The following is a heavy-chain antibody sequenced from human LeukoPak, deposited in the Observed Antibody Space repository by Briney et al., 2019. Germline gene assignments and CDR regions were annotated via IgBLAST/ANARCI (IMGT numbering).Heavy chain of an antibody. CDR3: ARDRTPLLQYYMDV. J-gene: IGHJ6*03. D-gene: IGHD2-15*01. CDR1: GFTFSSYG. V-gene: IGHV3-23*01. CDR2: ISGSGGST. Sequence: PGGSLRLSCAASGFTFSSYGMSWVRQAPGKGLEWVSAISGSGGSTYYADSVKGRFTISRDNSKNTLYLQMNSLRAEDTAVYYCARDRTPLLQYYMDVWGKGTTVTISS.